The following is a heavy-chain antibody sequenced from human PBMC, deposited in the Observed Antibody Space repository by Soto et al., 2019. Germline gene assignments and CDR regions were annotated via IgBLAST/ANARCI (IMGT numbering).Heavy chain of an antibody. J-gene: IGHJ4*02. CDR3: ASQERCSSTSCYTIFDY. D-gene: IGHD2-2*02. CDR2: IIPIFGTA. Sequence: SVKVSCKASGGTFSSYAISWVRQAPGQGLEWMGGIIPIFGTANYAQKFQGRVTITADESTSTAYMELSSLRSEDTAVYYCASQERCSSTSCYTIFDYWGQGTPVTVSS. CDR1: GGTFSSYA. V-gene: IGHV1-69*13.